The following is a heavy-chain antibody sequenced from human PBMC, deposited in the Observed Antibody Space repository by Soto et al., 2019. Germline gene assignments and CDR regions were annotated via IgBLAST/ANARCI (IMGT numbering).Heavy chain of an antibody. CDR1: GFTFSEYS. CDR3: ARENGHCTDACNRGAFDI. V-gene: IGHV3-21*01. CDR2: FANGDNHI. D-gene: IGHD2-2*01. Sequence: EVQVVESGGGLVKPGGSLRLSCAASGFTFSEYSFLWVRQAPGKGLEWLSFFANGDNHIFYSDSVKGRFTISRDNAKNSVYLQLNSLRADDSAVYYCARENGHCTDACNRGAFDIWGQGTMVTVSS. J-gene: IGHJ3*02.